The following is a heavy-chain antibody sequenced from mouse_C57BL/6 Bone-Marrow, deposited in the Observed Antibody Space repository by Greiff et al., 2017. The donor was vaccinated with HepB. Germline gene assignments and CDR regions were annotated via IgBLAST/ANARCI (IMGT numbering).Heavy chain of an antibody. CDR1: GFTFSSYA. Sequence: EVQVVESGGGLVKPGGSLKLSCAASGFTFSSYAMSWVRQTPEKRLEWVATISDGGSYTYYPDNVKGRFTISRDNAKNNLYLQMSHLKSEDTAMYYCARESSITVVADYWGQGTTLTVSS. D-gene: IGHD1-1*01. J-gene: IGHJ2*01. CDR2: ISDGGSYT. V-gene: IGHV5-4*01. CDR3: ARESSITVVADY.